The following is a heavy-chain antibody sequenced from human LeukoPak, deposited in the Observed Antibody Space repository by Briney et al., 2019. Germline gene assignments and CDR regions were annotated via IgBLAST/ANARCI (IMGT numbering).Heavy chain of an antibody. D-gene: IGHD3-3*01. J-gene: IGHJ6*03. V-gene: IGHV6-1*01. CDR1: EDSVSSNSAA. CDR3: ARGGKTIRFLAVHYMDV. Sequence: SQTLSLTCAISEDSVSSNSAAWNWIRQSPSRGLEWLVRTYYEYKWYNDSAVCVKSRITINPDKSKNLFSLKLYAVTPDVSAFYYCARGGKTIRFLAVHYMDVWGKGTTVIVS. CDR2: TYYEYKWYN.